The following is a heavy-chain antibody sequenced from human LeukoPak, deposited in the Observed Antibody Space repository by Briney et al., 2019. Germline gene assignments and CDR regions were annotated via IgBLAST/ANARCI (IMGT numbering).Heavy chain of an antibody. CDR2: VGWHGGSI. V-gene: IGHV3-9*01. CDR1: GFMFDDYA. J-gene: IGHJ2*01. Sequence: GGSLRLSCVASGFMFDDYAIHWVRQAPGKGLEWVSGVGWHGGSIGYADSVKGRFTVSRDNAKRSLYLEMNSPIPEDTALYYCAKSAVHRGIVITWGSLREWYFDLWGRGTLVTVSS. CDR3: AKSAVHRGIVITWGSLREWYFDL. D-gene: IGHD3-10*01.